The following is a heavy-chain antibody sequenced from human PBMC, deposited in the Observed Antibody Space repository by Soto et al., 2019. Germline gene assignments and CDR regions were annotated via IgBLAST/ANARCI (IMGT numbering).Heavy chain of an antibody. CDR1: GFSFDKYA. CDR2: VAAGGGHT. V-gene: IGHV3-23*01. CDR3: ARRTSFLGAFDY. D-gene: IGHD3-16*02. Sequence: GGSLRLSCVASGFSFDKYAMAWVRQAPGKGLEWVSHVAAGGGHTYYAESVKGRFTISRDNSKNTLFPQINTLRAGDTAIYFCARRTSFLGAFDYWGQGVLVTVPS. J-gene: IGHJ4*02.